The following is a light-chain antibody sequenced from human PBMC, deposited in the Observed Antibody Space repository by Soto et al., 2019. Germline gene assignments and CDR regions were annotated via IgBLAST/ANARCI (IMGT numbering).Light chain of an antibody. CDR1: QSVSSY. V-gene: IGKV3-11*01. J-gene: IGKJ5*01. CDR2: DAS. Sequence: EIVLSQSPATLSLSPGERATLSCRASQSVSSYLAWYQQKPGQAPRLLIYDASNRATGIPARFSGSGSGTDFTLTISSLEPEDFAVYYCQLRSNWPSIGFGQGTRLEIK. CDR3: QLRSNWPSIG.